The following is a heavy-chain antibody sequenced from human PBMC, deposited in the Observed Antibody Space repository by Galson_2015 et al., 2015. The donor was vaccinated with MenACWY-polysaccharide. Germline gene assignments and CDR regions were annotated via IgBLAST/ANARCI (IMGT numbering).Heavy chain of an antibody. Sequence: SVKVSCKASGYTFTHYYIHWVRQAPGQGPEWMGIINPSSGNTVHAQKFQVRVTMTSDTSTSTVYMELSSLRSEDTALYYCARVSAVTSGYYHYYGMDVWDQGTPVTVSS. V-gene: IGHV1-46*01. CDR2: INPSSGNT. J-gene: IGHJ6*02. CDR1: GYTFTHYY. D-gene: IGHD4-17*01. CDR3: ARVSAVTSGYYHYYGMDV.